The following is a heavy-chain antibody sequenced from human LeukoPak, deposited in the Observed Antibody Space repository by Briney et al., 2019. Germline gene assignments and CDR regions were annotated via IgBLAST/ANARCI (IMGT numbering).Heavy chain of an antibody. CDR1: GYTYTSYA. D-gene: IGHD3-10*01. V-gene: IGHV1-3*01. Sequence: ASVRVFCKASGYTYTSYAMHWVRQAPGQRLEWMGWINAGNGNTKYSQKFQGRVTITRDTSASTAYMELSSLRSEDTAVYYCAGSYGAGSYLRPIDYWGQGTLVTVSS. CDR2: INAGNGNT. CDR3: AGSYGAGSYLRPIDY. J-gene: IGHJ4*02.